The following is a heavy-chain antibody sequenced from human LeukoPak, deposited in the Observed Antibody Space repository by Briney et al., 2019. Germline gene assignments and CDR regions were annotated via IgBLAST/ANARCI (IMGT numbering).Heavy chain of an antibody. Sequence: GGSLRLSCAASGFTFSSYAMSWVRQAPGKGPEWVSAISGSGGSTYYVDSVKGRFTISRDNSKNTLYLQMNSLRAEDTAVYYCAKGDDFWSGYYKDYYYYYGMDVWGQGTTVTVSS. CDR3: AKGDDFWSGYYKDYYYYYGMDV. D-gene: IGHD3-3*01. CDR2: ISGSGGST. V-gene: IGHV3-23*01. J-gene: IGHJ6*02. CDR1: GFTFSSYA.